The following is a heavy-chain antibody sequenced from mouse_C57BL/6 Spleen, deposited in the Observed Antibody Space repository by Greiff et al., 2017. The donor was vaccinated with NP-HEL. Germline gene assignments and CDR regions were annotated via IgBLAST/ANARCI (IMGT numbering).Heavy chain of an antibody. CDR1: GYTFTSYW. D-gene: IGHD4-1*01. V-gene: IGHV1-52*01. Sequence: VQLQQPGAELVRPGSSVKLSCKASGYTFTSYWMHWVKQRPIQGLEWIGNIDPSDSETHYNQKFKDKATLTVDKSFSTAYMQLSSLTSEDSAVYYCARKVTGTPFDYWGQGTTLTVSS. CDR3: ARKVTGTPFDY. J-gene: IGHJ2*01. CDR2: IDPSDSET.